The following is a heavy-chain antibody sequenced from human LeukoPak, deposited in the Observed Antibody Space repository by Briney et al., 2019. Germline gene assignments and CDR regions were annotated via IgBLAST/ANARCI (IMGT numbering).Heavy chain of an antibody. CDR2: INHSGST. Sequence: LRLSCAASGFTFSSYWMSWIRQPSGKGLEWIGEINHSGSTNYNPSLKSRVTISVDTSKNQFSLKLSSVTAADTAVYYCARRPEGAFDIWGQGTMVTVSS. CDR3: ARRPEGAFDI. J-gene: IGHJ3*02. V-gene: IGHV4-34*01. CDR1: GFTFSSYW.